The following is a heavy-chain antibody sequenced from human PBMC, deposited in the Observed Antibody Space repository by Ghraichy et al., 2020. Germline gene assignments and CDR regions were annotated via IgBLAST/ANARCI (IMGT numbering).Heavy chain of an antibody. CDR2: INPNTGNP. CDR1: GYTFSKYA. D-gene: IGHD4-17*01. CDR3: ARDRGDYGEDDDDVDY. J-gene: IGHJ4*02. V-gene: IGHV7-4-1*02. Sequence: ASVKVSCKASGYTFSKYAIDWVRQAPGQAPEWMGWINPNTGNPTYAQAFTGRFVFSLDTSVSTAYLQITNLKAEDTAIYFCARDRGDYGEDDDDVDYWGQGTQVTVSS.